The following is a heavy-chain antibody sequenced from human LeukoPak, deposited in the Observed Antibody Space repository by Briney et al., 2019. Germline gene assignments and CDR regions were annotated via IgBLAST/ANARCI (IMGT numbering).Heavy chain of an antibody. CDR1: APSIVSHY. CDR2: IYYRGSP. D-gene: IGHD4-23*01. V-gene: IGHV4-59*11. CDR3: ARAAVPTVVTYDY. Sequence: SDTLSLTWTLVAPSIVSHYWSWIRQPPGKCLGWIGYIYYRGSPNYHPSLQSRVPLSVDHSKDQLPLKLSPVAAAETAVYYRARAAVPTVVTYDYWGQRTLVTVSS. J-gene: IGHJ4*02.